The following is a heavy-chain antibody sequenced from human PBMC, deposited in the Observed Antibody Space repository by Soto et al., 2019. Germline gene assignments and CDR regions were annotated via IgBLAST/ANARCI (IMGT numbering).Heavy chain of an antibody. D-gene: IGHD2-2*01. V-gene: IGHV4-4*02. CDR1: GGSISSRNW. CDR3: ARRPIVVVPAAMYDYYHGMDV. Sequence: PSETLSLTCAVSGGSISSRNWWSWVRQPPGKGLEWIGEIYHSGSTNYNPSLKRRVTISVDKSKNQFSLKLSSVTAADTAVYYCARRPIVVVPAAMYDYYHGMDVWGQGTTVTVSS. J-gene: IGHJ6*02. CDR2: IYHSGST.